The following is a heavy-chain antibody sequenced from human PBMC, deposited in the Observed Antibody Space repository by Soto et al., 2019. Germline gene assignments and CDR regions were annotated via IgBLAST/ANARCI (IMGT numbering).Heavy chain of an antibody. CDR1: GFTFSSYA. D-gene: IGHD3-16*01. Sequence: QVQLVESGGGVVQPGRSLRLSCAASGFTFSSYAMHWVRQAPGKGLEWVAVISYDGSNKYYADSVKGRFTISRDNSKNTLYLQMNSLRAEDTAVYYCASTGGIFVYFDYWGQGTLVTVSS. CDR3: ASTGGIFVYFDY. V-gene: IGHV3-30-3*01. CDR2: ISYDGSNK. J-gene: IGHJ4*02.